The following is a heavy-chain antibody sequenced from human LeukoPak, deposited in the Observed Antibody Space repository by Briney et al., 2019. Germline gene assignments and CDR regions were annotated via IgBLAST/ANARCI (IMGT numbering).Heavy chain of an antibody. CDR1: GSSLHDLP. CDR3: ATRGSDFWSGFDH. J-gene: IGHJ4*02. CDR2: FDPENAEI. V-gene: IGHV1-24*01. Sequence: ASVKVSCKLSGSSLHDLPIQWVRQAGTKGLEWMAGFDPENAEIVYAQKFQGRVTMTEDTSTDTAYPELTSLTSDDTALYYCATRGSDFWSGFDHWGQGTQVTVPS. D-gene: IGHD3-3*01.